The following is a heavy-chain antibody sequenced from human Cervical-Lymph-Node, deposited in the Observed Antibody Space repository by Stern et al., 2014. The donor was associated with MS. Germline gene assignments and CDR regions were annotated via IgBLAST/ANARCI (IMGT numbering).Heavy chain of an antibody. CDR2: IIPIFGTA. V-gene: IGHV1-69*06. CDR3: ARDRDGMDV. J-gene: IGHJ6*02. D-gene: IGHD3-10*01. CDR1: GGTFSNYA. Sequence: VQLEESGAEVKKPGSSVKVSCKASGGTFSNYAITWVRQAPGQGLEWMGGIIPIFGTAHYAQKFRGRVTITADKSTSTAYMELSSLRSEDTAVYYCARDRDGMDVWGQGTTVIVSS.